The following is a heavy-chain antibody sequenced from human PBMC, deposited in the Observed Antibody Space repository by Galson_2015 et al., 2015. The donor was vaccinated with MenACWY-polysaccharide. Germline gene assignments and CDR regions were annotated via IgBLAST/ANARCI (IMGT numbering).Heavy chain of an antibody. J-gene: IGHJ4*02. D-gene: IGHD4-17*01. CDR2: IFHRGTT. CDR3: AKMYGDLPVGLNL. V-gene: IGHV4-38-2*01. Sequence: WIRQPPGTGLEWIGSIFHRGTTYYNPSLKSRFTISRDNSKNTLYLQMNSLRAEDTAVYYCAKMYGDLPVGLNLWGQGTLVTVSS.